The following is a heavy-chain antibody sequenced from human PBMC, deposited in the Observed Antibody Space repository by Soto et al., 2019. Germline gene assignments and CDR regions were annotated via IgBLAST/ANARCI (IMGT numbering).Heavy chain of an antibody. CDR1: VGTFSSYA. J-gene: IGHJ6*02. CDR2: IIPIFGTA. V-gene: IGHV1-69*13. D-gene: IGHD6-13*01. Sequence: AVQASSKAPVGTFSSYALICVRQDPGQGLEWMGGIIPIFGTANYAQKFQGRVTITADESTSTAYMELSSLRSEDTAVYYCAREGTHSSSWYRNYGMDVWGQGTTVTVSS. CDR3: AREGTHSSSWYRNYGMDV.